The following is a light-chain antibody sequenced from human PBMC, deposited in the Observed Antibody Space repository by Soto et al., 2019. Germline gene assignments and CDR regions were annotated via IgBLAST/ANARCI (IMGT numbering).Light chain of an antibody. CDR1: QSVSSY. Sequence: EIVLTQSPATLSLSPGERATLSCRASQSVSSYLAWYQQKAGQAPRLLIYDASNRATGIPARFSGSGSGTDFTLTISSLEPEDFAVYYCQQRSSWPRTFGHGTKVEIK. CDR2: DAS. J-gene: IGKJ1*01. V-gene: IGKV3-11*01. CDR3: QQRSSWPRT.